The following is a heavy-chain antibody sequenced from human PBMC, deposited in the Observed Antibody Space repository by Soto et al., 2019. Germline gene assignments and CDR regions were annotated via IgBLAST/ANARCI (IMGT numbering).Heavy chain of an antibody. D-gene: IGHD1-20*01. J-gene: IGHJ5*02. V-gene: IGHV4-31*03. CDR2: IYYSGST. CDR3: ASVGGITGTTSVGT. Sequence: QVQLQESGPGLVKPSQTLSLTCTVSGGSISSGGYYWSWIRQHPGKGLEWIGYIYYSGSTYYNPSLTSRVTISVDTSQTQFSLKLSSVPAADTAVYYCASVGGITGTTSVGTWGQGTLVTVSS. CDR1: GGSISSGGYY.